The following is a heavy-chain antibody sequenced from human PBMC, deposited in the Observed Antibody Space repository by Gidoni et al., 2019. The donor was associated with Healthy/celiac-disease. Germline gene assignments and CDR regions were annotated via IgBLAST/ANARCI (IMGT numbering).Heavy chain of an antibody. D-gene: IGHD6-19*01. CDR2: ISSSSSTI. Sequence: EVQLVESGGGLVQAGGSLRLSFAASCFRFSSQAITGGPPAHGLGPGQGLEWCSYISSSSSTIYYADSVKGRFTISRDNAKNSLYLQMNSLRAEDTAVYYCAREALRGGRQQWLVTPDDAFDIWGQGTMVTVSS. V-gene: IGHV3-48*01. CDR1: CFRFSSQA. J-gene: IGHJ3*02. CDR3: AREALRGGRQQWLVTPDDAFDI.